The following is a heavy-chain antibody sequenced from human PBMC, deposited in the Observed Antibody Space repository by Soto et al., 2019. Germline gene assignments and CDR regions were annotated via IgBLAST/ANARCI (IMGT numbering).Heavy chain of an antibody. CDR1: GASVGTSNW. V-gene: IGHV4-4*02. Sequence: QVQLQESGPGLVKPSGTLSLTCAVSGASVGTSNWWSWVRQPPGKGLEWIGEIYHSGRTSYNPSLKSRVTISADKSKDHVSLHLTSVTAADTAVYYCASWSGDTWGQVILVTVSS. J-gene: IGHJ5*02. CDR2: IYHSGRT. D-gene: IGHD3-10*01. CDR3: ASWSGDT.